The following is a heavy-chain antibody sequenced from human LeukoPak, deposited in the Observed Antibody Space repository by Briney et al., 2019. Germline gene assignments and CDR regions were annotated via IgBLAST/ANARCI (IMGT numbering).Heavy chain of an antibody. CDR1: GGSISSSSYY. CDR3: ARASYSYDINGWVPFDY. J-gene: IGHJ4*02. V-gene: IGHV4-61*02. Sequence: PSETLSLTCTVSGGSISSSSYYWSWIRQPAGKGLEWIGRISSSGSTNYNPSLKSRVTISVDTSKNQFSLKLSSVTAADTAVYYCARASYSYDINGWVPFDYWGQGTLVTVSS. CDR2: ISSSGST. D-gene: IGHD3-22*01.